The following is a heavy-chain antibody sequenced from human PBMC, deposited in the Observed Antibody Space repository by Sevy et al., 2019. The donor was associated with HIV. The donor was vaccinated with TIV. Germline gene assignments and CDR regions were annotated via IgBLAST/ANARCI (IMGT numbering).Heavy chain of an antibody. CDR3: AKASYRDYYDSGGYETE. CDR2: ISSDGRNI. V-gene: IGHV3-30*04. D-gene: IGHD3-22*01. Sequence: GGSLRLSCAASGFTFVSYAMHWVRQAPGKGLEWVAMISSDGRNINYADSVKGRFTISRETSKNTLLLQMNSLRAEDTAVYYCAKASYRDYYDSGGYETEWGQGTPVTVSS. CDR1: GFTFVSYA. J-gene: IGHJ4*02.